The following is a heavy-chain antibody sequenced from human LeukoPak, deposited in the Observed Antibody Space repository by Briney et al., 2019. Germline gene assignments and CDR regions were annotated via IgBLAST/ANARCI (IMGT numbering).Heavy chain of an antibody. CDR3: AKDRSGYSGYDCFDY. CDR1: GFTFSSYS. V-gene: IGHV3-48*01. J-gene: IGHJ4*02. CDR2: ISSSSTI. Sequence: GGSLRLSCAASGFTFSSYSMNWVRQAPGKGLEWVSYISSSSTIYYADSVKGRFTISRDNSKNTLYLQMNSLRAEDTAVYYCAKDRSGYSGYDCFDYWGQGTLVTVSS. D-gene: IGHD5-12*01.